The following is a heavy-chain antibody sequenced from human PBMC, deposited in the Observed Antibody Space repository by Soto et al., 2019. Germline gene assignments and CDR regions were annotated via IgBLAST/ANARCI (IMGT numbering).Heavy chain of an antibody. V-gene: IGHV4-31*03. J-gene: IGHJ4*02. CDR1: GCSISSGAYY. CDR2: IYHTGNT. CDR3: ASSYSGYLDN. Sequence: PSETLSLTCSVSGCSISSGAYYWNWIRQHPGKGLEWIAYIYHTGNTYYNPSLRSRTTISVDTSENQFSLKLTSVTDADTAVYYCASSYSGYLDNWGQGTLVTVSS. D-gene: IGHD3-22*01.